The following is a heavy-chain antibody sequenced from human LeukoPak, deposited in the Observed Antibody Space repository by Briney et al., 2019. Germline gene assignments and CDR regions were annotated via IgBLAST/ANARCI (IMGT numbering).Heavy chain of an antibody. CDR2: ISRGSGNI. Sequence: GGSLRLPCAASGFTFSSYSMNWVRQAPGKGLEWVSSISRGSGNIYYADSVKGRFTISRDNAKNSLYLQMNSLRDEDTAVYYCAGLLTPYCRSTTCYPGDYWGQGTLVSVSS. V-gene: IGHV3-21*01. CDR3: AGLLTPYCRSTTCYPGDY. CDR1: GFTFSSYS. J-gene: IGHJ4*02. D-gene: IGHD2-2*01.